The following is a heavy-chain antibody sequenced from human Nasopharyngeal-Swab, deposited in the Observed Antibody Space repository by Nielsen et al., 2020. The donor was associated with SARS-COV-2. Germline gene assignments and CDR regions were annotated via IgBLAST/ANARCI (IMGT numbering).Heavy chain of an antibody. V-gene: IGHV4-34*01. CDR2: INHSGST. Sequence: SETLSLTCAVSGYSMNSGYYWSWIRQPPGKGLEWIGEINHSGSTNYNPSLKSRVTISVDTSKNQFSLKLSSVTAADTAVYYCARQSDYYYYGMDVWGQGTTVTVSS. CDR3: ARQSDYYYYGMDV. J-gene: IGHJ6*02. CDR1: GYSMNSGYY.